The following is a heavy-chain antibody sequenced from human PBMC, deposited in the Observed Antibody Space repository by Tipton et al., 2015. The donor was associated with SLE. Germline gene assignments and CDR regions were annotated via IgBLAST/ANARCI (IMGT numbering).Heavy chain of an antibody. CDR3: ARHDYDSNGYYQHYFDY. Sequence: TLSLTCSISGSSITSSSHYWGWIRQPPGEGLEWIGSIHHSGNTYFNPSLKSRVTMSIDTSRNEVFLRLTSVTAADTAVYYCARHDYDSNGYYQHYFDYWGQGTLVTVSS. J-gene: IGHJ4*02. D-gene: IGHD3-22*01. CDR2: IHHSGNT. CDR1: GSSITSSSHY. V-gene: IGHV4-39*01.